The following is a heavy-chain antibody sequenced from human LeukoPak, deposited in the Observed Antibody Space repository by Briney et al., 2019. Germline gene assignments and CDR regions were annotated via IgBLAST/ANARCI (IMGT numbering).Heavy chain of an antibody. V-gene: IGHV1-18*01. D-gene: IGHD6-19*01. Sequence: ASVKVSCKASGYTFTSYGISWVRQAPGQGLEWMGWISAYNGNTNYAQKLQGRVTMTTDTSTSTAYMELRSLRSDDTAVYYCARAGGQWLVRGSPDWCAPGGQGTLVTFS. CDR3: ARAGGQWLVRGSPDWCAP. CDR2: ISAYNGNT. CDR1: GYTFTSYG. J-gene: IGHJ5*02.